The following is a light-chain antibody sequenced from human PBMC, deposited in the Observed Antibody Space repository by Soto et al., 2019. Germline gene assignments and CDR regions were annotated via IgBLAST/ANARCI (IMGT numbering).Light chain of an antibody. CDR2: EDS. J-gene: IGLJ2*01. CDR1: SRGYNF. CDR3: CSYANPTTVV. Sequence: QSALTQPASVSGAPGQLITISCTGTSRGYNFVSWYQQHPGKAPKLLIYEDSKRPSGVSNRVSGSKSGNTASLTISGLQAGDEADYHCCSYANPTTVVFGGGTKVTVL. V-gene: IGLV2-23*01.